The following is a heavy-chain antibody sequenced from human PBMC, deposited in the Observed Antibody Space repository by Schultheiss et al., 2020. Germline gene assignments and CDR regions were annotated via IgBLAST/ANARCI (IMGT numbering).Heavy chain of an antibody. V-gene: IGHV4-59*01. J-gene: IGHJ5*02. CDR1: GGSISSYY. CDR2: IYYSGST. CDR3: ARTRYDILTGYPPYNWFDP. Sequence: SETLSLTCTVSGGSISSYYWSWIRQPPGKGLEWIGYIYYSGSTNYNPSLKSRVAMSVDTSKNQFSLKLSSVTAADTAVYYCARTRYDILTGYPPYNWFDPWGQGTLVTVSS. D-gene: IGHD3-9*01.